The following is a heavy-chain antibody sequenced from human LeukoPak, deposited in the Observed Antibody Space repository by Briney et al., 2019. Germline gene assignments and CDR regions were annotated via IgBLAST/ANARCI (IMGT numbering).Heavy chain of an antibody. CDR1: GFTISSDS. V-gene: IGHV3-64*01. Sequence: GGSLRLSCAASGFTISSDSMHWIRQAPGKGLGYVSAIGYGGDTYYANSVKGRFTISRDISKDTLYLQMGSLRPEDMAVYYCARVGGSGSFDSWGQGTLVSASS. CDR3: ARVGGSGSFDS. J-gene: IGHJ4*02. D-gene: IGHD6-19*01. CDR2: IGYGGDT.